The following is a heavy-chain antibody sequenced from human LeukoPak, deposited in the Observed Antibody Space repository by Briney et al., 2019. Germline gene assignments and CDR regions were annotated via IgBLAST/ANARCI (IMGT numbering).Heavy chain of an antibody. CDR1: GGSISSYY. CDR3: ARHVLTSAWRNNWNPFFDY. V-gene: IGHV4-4*09. Sequence: SETLSLTCTVSGGSISSYYWGWIRQPPGKGLEWIGYIYTSGSTNYNPSLKSRVTISVDTSKNQFSLKLSSVTAADTAVYYCARHVLTSAWRNNWNPFFDYWGQGTLVTVSS. J-gene: IGHJ4*02. D-gene: IGHD1-20*01. CDR2: IYTSGST.